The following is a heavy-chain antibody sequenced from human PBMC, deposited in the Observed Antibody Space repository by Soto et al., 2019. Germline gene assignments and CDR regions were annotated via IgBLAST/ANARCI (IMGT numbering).Heavy chain of an antibody. CDR3: ARDMYYDFWSGPNWFDP. V-gene: IGHV4-59*01. CDR2: IYYSGST. D-gene: IGHD3-3*01. CDR1: GGSISSYY. Sequence: PSETLSLTCTVSGGSISSYYWSWIRQPPGKGLEWIGYIYYSGSTNYNPSLKSRVTISVDTSKNQFSLKLSSVTAADTAVHYCARDMYYDFWSGPNWFDPWGQGTLITVSS. J-gene: IGHJ5*02.